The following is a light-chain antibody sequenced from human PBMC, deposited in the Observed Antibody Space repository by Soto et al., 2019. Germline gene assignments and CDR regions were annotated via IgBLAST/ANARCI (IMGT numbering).Light chain of an antibody. CDR3: QTRHMWPIT. V-gene: IGKV3-11*01. Sequence: EVVLTQSPVTLSLSPGERATLSCRASQSFRGLLAWYQQKHGQAPRLRIYDAYNRATGIPPRFSGSGSGTYFTLTISSLEPDYFAVYDFQTRHMWPITFGQGTRLEIK. J-gene: IGKJ5*01. CDR2: DAY. CDR1: QSFRGL.